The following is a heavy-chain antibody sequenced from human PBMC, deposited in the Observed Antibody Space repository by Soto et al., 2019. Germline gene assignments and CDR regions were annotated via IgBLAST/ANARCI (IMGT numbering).Heavy chain of an antibody. J-gene: IGHJ6*03. V-gene: IGHV1-69*04. CDR1: GGTFSSYT. D-gene: IGHD3-3*01. CDR2: IIPILGIA. Sequence: SVKVSCKASGGTFSSYTISWVRQAPGQGLEWMGRIIPILGIANYAQKFQGRVTITADKSTSTAYMELSSLRSEDTAVYYCARDAQGFLEWPGEGHYYYYMDVWGKGTTVTVSS. CDR3: ARDAQGFLEWPGEGHYYYYMDV.